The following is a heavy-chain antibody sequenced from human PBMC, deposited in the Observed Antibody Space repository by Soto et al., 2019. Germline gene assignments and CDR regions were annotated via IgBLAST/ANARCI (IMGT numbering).Heavy chain of an antibody. CDR3: AASIFYYGMDV. Sequence: GESLKISCKGSGYSFTKYWIVWVRQMPGKGLEWMGKIYPGDSDTRYNPSFQGQVTISADKSITTTYLQWSSLKASDTAIYYCAASIFYYGMDVWGQGTTVTVSS. CDR1: GYSFTKYW. CDR2: IYPGDSDT. J-gene: IGHJ6*02. V-gene: IGHV5-51*01.